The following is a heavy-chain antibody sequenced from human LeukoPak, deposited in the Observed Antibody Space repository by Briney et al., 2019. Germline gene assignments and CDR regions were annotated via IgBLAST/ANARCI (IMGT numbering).Heavy chain of an antibody. CDR2: ISTDGRTT. J-gene: IGHJ4*02. D-gene: IGHD6-6*01. Sequence: GGSLRLSCAASGFTFSSYWMHWVRQAPGKGLVWVSRISTDGRTTSYADSVKGRFTISRDNAKNTLYLQMNSLRAEDTAVYYCAREGASSAAIDHWGQGTLVTVSS. CDR1: GFTFSSYW. V-gene: IGHV3-74*01. CDR3: AREGASSAAIDH.